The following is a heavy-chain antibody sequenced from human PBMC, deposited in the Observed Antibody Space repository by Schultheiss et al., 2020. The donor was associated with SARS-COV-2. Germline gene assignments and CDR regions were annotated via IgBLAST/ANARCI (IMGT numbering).Heavy chain of an antibody. Sequence: SQTLSLTCTVSGGSISSGGYYWSWIRQHPGKGLEWIGYIYYSGSTYYNPSLKSRVTISVDTSKNQFSLKLSSVTAADTAVYYCAKVMVYVIYYHYGMDVWGQGTTVTVSS. J-gene: IGHJ6*02. CDR2: IYYSGST. V-gene: IGHV4-31*03. CDR3: AKVMVYVIYYHYGMDV. D-gene: IGHD2-8*01. CDR1: GGSISSGGYY.